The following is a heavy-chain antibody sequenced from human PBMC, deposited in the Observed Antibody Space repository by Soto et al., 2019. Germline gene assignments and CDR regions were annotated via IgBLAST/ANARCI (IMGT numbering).Heavy chain of an antibody. V-gene: IGHV4-59*01. Sequence: QVQLQESGPGLVKPSETLSLTCTVSGGSINDYYWSWMRQPPGKGLEWIGYIDDSGGTNYSPSLKSRVTISVDTSKNQFSLRLSSVTAADTAVYYCARVKAVAGRGFGYFDYWGQGTLVTVSS. CDR2: IDDSGGT. CDR1: GGSINDYY. D-gene: IGHD6-19*01. J-gene: IGHJ4*02. CDR3: ARVKAVAGRGFGYFDY.